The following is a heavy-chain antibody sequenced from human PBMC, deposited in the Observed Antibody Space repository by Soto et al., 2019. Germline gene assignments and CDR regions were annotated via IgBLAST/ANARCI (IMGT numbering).Heavy chain of an antibody. Sequence: GGSLRLFCAAAGFTFSTYGIHWVRQAPSKGLEWVAVIWHDGSNKYYADSVKGRFTISRDNSKNTLYLEMNSLRAEDTAVYYCARAVGPFDYWGQGTLVTVSS. V-gene: IGHV3-33*01. J-gene: IGHJ4*02. CDR1: GFTFSTYG. D-gene: IGHD1-26*01. CDR2: IWHDGSNK. CDR3: ARAVGPFDY.